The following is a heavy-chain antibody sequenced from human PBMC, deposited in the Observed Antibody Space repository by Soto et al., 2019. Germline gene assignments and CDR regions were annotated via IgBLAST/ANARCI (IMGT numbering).Heavy chain of an antibody. J-gene: IGHJ5*02. D-gene: IGHD3-3*02. CDR3: ASPKIAFYNWFDP. CDR2: IYYSGST. Sequence: SETLSLTCTVSGGSISSGDYYWSWIRQPPGKGLEWIGYIYYSGSTYYNPSLKSRVTISVDTSKNQFSLKLTSVTAADTAVYYCASPKIAFYNWFDPWGQGTLVTVSS. V-gene: IGHV4-30-4*01. CDR1: GGSISSGDYY.